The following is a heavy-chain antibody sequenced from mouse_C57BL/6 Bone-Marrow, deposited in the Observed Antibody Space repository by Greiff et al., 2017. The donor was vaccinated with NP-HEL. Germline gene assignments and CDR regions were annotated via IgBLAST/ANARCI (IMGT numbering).Heavy chain of an antibody. CDR3: ATRGLYYYGSSFGFAY. J-gene: IGHJ3*01. V-gene: IGHV1-64*01. CDR1: GYTFTSYW. D-gene: IGHD1-1*01. Sequence: QVQLQQPGAELVKPGASVKLSCKASGYTFTSYWMHRVKQRPGQGLEWIGMIHPNSGSTNYNEKFKSKATLTVDKSSSTAYMQLSSLTSEDSAVYYCATRGLYYYGSSFGFAYWGQGTLVTVSA. CDR2: IHPNSGST.